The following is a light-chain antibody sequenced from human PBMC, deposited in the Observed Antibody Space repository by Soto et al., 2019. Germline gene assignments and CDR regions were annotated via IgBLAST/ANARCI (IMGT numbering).Light chain of an antibody. CDR3: QQYFTSPIT. CDR2: GAS. J-gene: IGKJ5*01. CDR1: QSVSSTY. V-gene: IGKV3-20*01. Sequence: IVLTQSPGTLSLSPGERATLSCRASQSVSSTYLAWYQHKPGQAPRLLISGASNRASGIPARFSAWGSGTDFTLTISRVDPADFAFYYCQQYFTSPITFGQGTRLEIK.